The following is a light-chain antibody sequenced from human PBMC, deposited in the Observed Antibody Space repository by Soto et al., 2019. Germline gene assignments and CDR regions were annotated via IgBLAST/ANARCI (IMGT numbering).Light chain of an antibody. CDR3: YSYAGRFTYV. CDR2: DVS. Sequence: QSALTQPRSVSGSPGQSVSISCTGTSSDVGGYNYVSWYQQHPGKAPKVMIYDVSKRPSGVPDRFSGSKSGNTASLTISGLQSEDEADYYCYSYAGRFTYVFGTGTKVTVL. CDR1: SSDVGGYNY. V-gene: IGLV2-11*01. J-gene: IGLJ1*01.